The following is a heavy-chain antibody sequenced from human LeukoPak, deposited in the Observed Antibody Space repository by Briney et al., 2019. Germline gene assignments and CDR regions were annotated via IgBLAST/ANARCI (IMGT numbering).Heavy chain of an antibody. J-gene: IGHJ4*02. CDR1: GGSISSGDYY. V-gene: IGHV4-30-4*01. Sequence: SQTLSLTCTVSGGSISSGDYYWSWIRQPPGTGLEWIGYIYYSGSTYYNPSLKSRVTISVDTSKNQFSLKLSSVTAADTAVYYCARMSSGYSTYYFDYWGQGTLVTVSS. D-gene: IGHD3-22*01. CDR2: IYYSGST. CDR3: ARMSSGYSTYYFDY.